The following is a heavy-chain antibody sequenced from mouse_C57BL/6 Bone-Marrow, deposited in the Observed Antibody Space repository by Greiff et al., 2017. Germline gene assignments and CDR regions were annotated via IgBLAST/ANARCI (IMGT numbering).Heavy chain of an antibody. Sequence: QVQLKQSGAELARPGASVKLSCKASGYTFTSYGISWVKQRTGQGLEWSGEIYPRSGNTYYNEKFKGKATLTADKSSSTAYMDLRSRTSEDSAVYICASLTLWYFDVWGTGTTVTVSS. V-gene: IGHV1-81*01. J-gene: IGHJ1*03. CDR3: ASLTLWYFDV. CDR1: GYTFTSYG. D-gene: IGHD4-1*01. CDR2: IYPRSGNT.